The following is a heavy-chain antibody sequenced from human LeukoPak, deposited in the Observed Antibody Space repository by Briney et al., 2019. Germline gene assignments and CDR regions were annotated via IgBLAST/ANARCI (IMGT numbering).Heavy chain of an antibody. D-gene: IGHD3-22*01. CDR3: AKDGDGWDFYDSSGYYYPDY. J-gene: IGHJ4*02. CDR2: ISYDGSNK. CDR1: GFTFSSYG. Sequence: GGSLRLSCAASGFTFSSYGTHWVRQAPGKGLEWVAVISYDGSNKYYADSVKGRFTISRDNSKNTLYLQMNSLRAEDTAVYYCAKDGDGWDFYDSSGYYYPDYWGQGTLVTVSS. V-gene: IGHV3-30*18.